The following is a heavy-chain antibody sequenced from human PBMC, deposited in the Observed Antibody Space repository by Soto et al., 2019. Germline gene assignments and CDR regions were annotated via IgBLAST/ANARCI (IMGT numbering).Heavy chain of an antibody. Sequence: GGSLRLSCAASGFTFSSYSMNWVRQAPGKGLEWVSSISSSSSYIYYADSVKGRFTISRDNAKNSLYLQMNSLRAEDTAVYYCASNRAGPWSYDSSGFDYWGQGTLVTVSS. CDR2: ISSSSSYI. CDR1: GFTFSSYS. D-gene: IGHD3-22*01. J-gene: IGHJ4*02. V-gene: IGHV3-21*01. CDR3: ASNRAGPWSYDSSGFDY.